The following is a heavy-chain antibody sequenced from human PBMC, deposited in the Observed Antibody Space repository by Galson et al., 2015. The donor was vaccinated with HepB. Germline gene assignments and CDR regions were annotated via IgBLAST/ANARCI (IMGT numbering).Heavy chain of an antibody. V-gene: IGHV3-33*08. CDR1: GFTFSSYG. Sequence: SLRLSCAASGFTFSSYGMHWVRQAPGKGLEWVAVIWYDGSNKYYADSVKGRFTISRDNSKNTLYLQMNSLRAEDTAVYYCASEGSGSSGGTFDPWGQGTLVTVSS. CDR2: IWYDGSNK. D-gene: IGHD3-10*01. J-gene: IGHJ5*02. CDR3: ASEGSGSSGGTFDP.